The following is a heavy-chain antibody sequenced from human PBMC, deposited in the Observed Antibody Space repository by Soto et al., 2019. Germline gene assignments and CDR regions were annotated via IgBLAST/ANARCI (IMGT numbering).Heavy chain of an antibody. CDR3: AVAVAGPTAIGY. CDR1: GFTFSSYW. Sequence: GGSLRLSCAASGFTFSSYWMHWVRQAPGKGLVWVSRINSDGSSTSYADSVKGRFTISRDNAKNTLYLQMNSLRAEDTAVYYCAVAVAGPTAIGYWGEGTLVTVSS. V-gene: IGHV3-74*01. D-gene: IGHD6-19*01. CDR2: INSDGSST. J-gene: IGHJ4*02.